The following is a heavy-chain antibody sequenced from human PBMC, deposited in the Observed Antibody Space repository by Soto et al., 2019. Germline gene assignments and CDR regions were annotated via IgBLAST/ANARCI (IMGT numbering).Heavy chain of an antibody. Sequence: ASVKVSCKASGGTFSSYAISWVRQAPGQGLEWMGGIIPIFGTANYAQKFQGRVTITADESTSTAYMELSSLRSEDTAVYYFARDFSTSSSWYGYYGMDVWGQGTMVTVSS. J-gene: IGHJ6*02. CDR3: ARDFSTSSSWYGYYGMDV. D-gene: IGHD6-13*01. CDR2: IIPIFGTA. V-gene: IGHV1-69*13. CDR1: GGTFSSYA.